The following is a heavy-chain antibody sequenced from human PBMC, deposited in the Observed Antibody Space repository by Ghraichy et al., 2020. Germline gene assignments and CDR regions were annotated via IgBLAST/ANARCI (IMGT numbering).Heavy chain of an antibody. J-gene: IGHJ4*02. CDR1: GFTFSSYG. Sequence: LTCAASGFTFSSYGMQWVRQAPGKGLEWVAVVSSNGNTKYYADSVKGRFTVSRDNSKNTLYLQMSSLRVEDTAVYYCAKEVNSSGYYAYFDYWGQGALVTVSS. D-gene: IGHD3-22*01. CDR2: VSSNGNTK. V-gene: IGHV3-30*18. CDR3: AKEVNSSGYYAYFDY.